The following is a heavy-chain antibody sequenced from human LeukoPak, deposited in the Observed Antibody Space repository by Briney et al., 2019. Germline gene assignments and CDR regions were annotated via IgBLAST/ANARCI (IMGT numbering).Heavy chain of an antibody. CDR3: AKEVAGYFGY. CDR1: GFTFSSYS. J-gene: IGHJ4*02. V-gene: IGHV3-21*01. D-gene: IGHD6-19*01. Sequence: GGSLRLSCAASGFTFSSYSMNWVRQAPGKGLEWVSSISSSSSYIYYADSVKGRFTISRDNSKNTLYLQMNSLRAEDTAVYYCAKEVAGYFGYWGQGTLVTVSS. CDR2: ISSSSSYI.